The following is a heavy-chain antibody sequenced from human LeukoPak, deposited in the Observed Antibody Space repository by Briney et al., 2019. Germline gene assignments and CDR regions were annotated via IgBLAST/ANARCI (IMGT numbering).Heavy chain of an antibody. CDR3: AVGRTIFGVVICHGC. Sequence: SVKVSCKASGGTFNSYAISWGRQAPGQGLEWMEGIIPIFGTANYAQKFQGRVTITTDESTSTAYMELSSLRSEATAVYYCAVGRTIFGVVICHGCWGQGTLVTVSS. V-gene: IGHV1-69*05. D-gene: IGHD3-3*01. CDR1: GGTFNSYA. J-gene: IGHJ4*02. CDR2: IIPIFGTA.